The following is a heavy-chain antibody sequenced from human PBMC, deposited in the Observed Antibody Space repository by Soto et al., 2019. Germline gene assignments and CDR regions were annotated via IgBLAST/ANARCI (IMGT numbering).Heavy chain of an antibody. CDR3: AMTSDGEYYYYYYGMDV. CDR2: IDPSDSYT. J-gene: IGHJ6*02. D-gene: IGHD2-2*01. CDR1: GYSFTSYW. V-gene: IGHV5-10-1*01. Sequence: GESLKISCKGSGYSFTSYWISWVRQMPGKGLEWMGRIDPSDSYTNYSPSFQGHVTISADKSISTAYLQWSSLKASDTAMYYCAMTSDGEYYYYYYGMDVWGQGTKVTV.